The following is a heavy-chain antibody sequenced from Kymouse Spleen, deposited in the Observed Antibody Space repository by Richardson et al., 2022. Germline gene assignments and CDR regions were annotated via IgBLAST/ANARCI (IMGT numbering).Heavy chain of an antibody. D-gene: IGHD1-20*01,IGHD1-7*01. CDR2: INHSGST. J-gene: IGHJ6*02. V-gene: IGHV4-34*01. CDR3: ARGPGITGTSDGMDV. CDR1: GGSFSGYY. Sequence: QVQLQQWGAGLLKPSETLSLTCAVYGGSFSGYYWSWIRQPPGKGLEWIGEINHSGSTNYNPSLKSRVTISVDTSKNQFSLKLSSVTAADTAVYYCARGPGITGTSDGMDVWGQGTTVTVSS.